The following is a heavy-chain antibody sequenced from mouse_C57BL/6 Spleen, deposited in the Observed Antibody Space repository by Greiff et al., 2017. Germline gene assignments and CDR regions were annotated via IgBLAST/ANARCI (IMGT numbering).Heavy chain of an antibody. Sequence: EVKLQESGPELVKPGASVKMSCKASGYTFTDYNMHWVKQSHGKSLEWIGYINPNNGGTSYNQKFKGKATLTVNKSSSTAYMELRSLTSEDSAVYYCAVLLRGVAYWGQGTLVTVSA. D-gene: IGHD1-1*01. CDR1: GYTFTDYN. J-gene: IGHJ3*01. CDR2: INPNNGGT. V-gene: IGHV1-22*01. CDR3: AVLLRGVAY.